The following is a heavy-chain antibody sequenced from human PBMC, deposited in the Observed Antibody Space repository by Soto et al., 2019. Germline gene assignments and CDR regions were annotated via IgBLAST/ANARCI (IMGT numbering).Heavy chain of an antibody. J-gene: IGHJ6*03. CDR1: GYTFTIYG. CDR3: ARLNGNLYCYYMDV. D-gene: IGHD1-1*01. Sequence: GASVKVSCKASGYTFTIYGISWVRQAPGQGLEWMGWISAYNGNTNYAQKLQGRVTMTTDTSTSTAYMELRSLRSDDTAVYYCARLNGNLYCYYMDVWGKGTTVTVSS. V-gene: IGHV1-18*01. CDR2: ISAYNGNT.